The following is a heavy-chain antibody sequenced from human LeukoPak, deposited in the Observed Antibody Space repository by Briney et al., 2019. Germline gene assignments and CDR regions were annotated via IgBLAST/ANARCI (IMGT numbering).Heavy chain of an antibody. Sequence: TGGSLRLSCAASGFTFDDYGMHWVRQAPGKGLEWVSGISWNSGSIGYADSVKGRFTISRDNAKNSLYLQMNSLRAEDTALSYCAKDIDASIAAAGYFDYWGQGTLVTVSS. J-gene: IGHJ4*02. CDR2: ISWNSGSI. CDR3: AKDIDASIAAAGYFDY. D-gene: IGHD6-13*01. V-gene: IGHV3-9*01. CDR1: GFTFDDYG.